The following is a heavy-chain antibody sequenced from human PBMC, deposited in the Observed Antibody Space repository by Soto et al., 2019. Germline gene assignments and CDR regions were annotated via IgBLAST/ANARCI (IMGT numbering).Heavy chain of an antibody. CDR1: GGSISSSNW. Sequence: PSETLFLTCAVSGGSISSSNWWSWVRQPPGKGLEWIGEIYHSGSNNYNPSLKSRVTISVDKSKNQFSLKLSSVTAADTAVYYCARGGNYDILTGFPYYFDYWGQGTLVTVS. J-gene: IGHJ4*02. D-gene: IGHD3-9*01. V-gene: IGHV4-4*02. CDR2: IYHSGSN. CDR3: ARGGNYDILTGFPYYFDY.